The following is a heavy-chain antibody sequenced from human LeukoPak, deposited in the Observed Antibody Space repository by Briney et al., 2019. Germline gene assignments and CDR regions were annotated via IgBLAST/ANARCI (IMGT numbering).Heavy chain of an antibody. J-gene: IGHJ3*02. CDR1: GFTFDDYA. D-gene: IGHD1-1*01. CDR3: ANDPPWTDDAFDM. CDR2: IRWNSGSI. V-gene: IGHV3-9*01. Sequence: PGRSLRLSYAASGFTFDDYAMHWVPQAPGKGLEWVSGIRWNSGSIGYADSVKGRFTISRDNAKNSLYLQMNSLRAEDTAVYYCANDPPWTDDAFDMWGLGTMVTVS.